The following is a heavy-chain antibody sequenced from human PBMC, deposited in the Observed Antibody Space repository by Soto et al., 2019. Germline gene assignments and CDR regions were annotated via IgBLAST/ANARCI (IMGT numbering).Heavy chain of an antibody. J-gene: IGHJ6*02. V-gene: IGHV5-10-1*03. CDR1: GYSFTSYW. Sequence: EVQLVQSGAEVKKPGESLRISCKGSGYSFTSYWISWVRQMPGKGLEWMGRIDPSDSYTNYSPSFQGHVTISADKSISTAYLQWSSLKASDTAMYYCARQTSSIYSSSLLVDFYYYGMDVWGQGTTVTVSS. CDR2: IDPSDSYT. CDR3: ARQTSSIYSSSLLVDFYYYGMDV. D-gene: IGHD6-6*01.